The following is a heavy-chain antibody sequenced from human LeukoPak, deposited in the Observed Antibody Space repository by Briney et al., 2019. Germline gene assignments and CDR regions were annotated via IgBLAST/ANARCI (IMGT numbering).Heavy chain of an antibody. CDR2: MYYSGST. V-gene: IGHV4-59*08. D-gene: IGHD6-19*01. CDR3: ARHDSKQWLGWEDY. J-gene: IGHJ4*02. CDR1: GGSISSYY. Sequence: PSETLSLTCTVSGGSISSYYWSWIRQPPGKGLEWIGYMYYSGSTNYNPSFKSRVTISVDTSKNQFSLKLSSVTAADTAVYYCARHDSKQWLGWEDYWGQGTLVTVSS.